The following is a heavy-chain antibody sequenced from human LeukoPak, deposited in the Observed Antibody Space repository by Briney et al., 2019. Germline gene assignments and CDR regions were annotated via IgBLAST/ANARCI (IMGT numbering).Heavy chain of an antibody. J-gene: IGHJ6*02. CDR3: ARGRFVRFGEPRHSYGMDV. V-gene: IGHV1-46*01. D-gene: IGHD3-10*01. Sequence: ASVKVSCKASGYTFTSYYMNWVRQAPGQGLEWMGIINPSGGSTSYAQKFQGRVTMTRDTSTSTVYMELSSLRSEDTAVYYCARGRFVRFGEPRHSYGMDVWGQGTTVTVSS. CDR2: INPSGGST. CDR1: GYTFTSYY.